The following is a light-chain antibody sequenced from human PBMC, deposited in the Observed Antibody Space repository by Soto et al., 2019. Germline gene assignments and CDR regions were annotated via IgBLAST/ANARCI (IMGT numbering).Light chain of an antibody. Sequence: QSVLTQPASVSGSHGLSITISCTGTSSDIGDYNYVSWYQHHPGNAPKLIIYAASNRPPGVSNRFSGSKSGNTASLTISGLQAEDEAEYYCSSSTSTTTLLFGGGTQLTVL. CDR3: SSSTSTTTLL. CDR2: AAS. J-gene: IGLJ2*01. CDR1: SSDIGDYNY. V-gene: IGLV2-14*01.